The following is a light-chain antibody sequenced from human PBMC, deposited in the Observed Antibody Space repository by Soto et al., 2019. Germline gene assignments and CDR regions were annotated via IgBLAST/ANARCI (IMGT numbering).Light chain of an antibody. CDR1: SSDVGGYNY. V-gene: IGLV2-14*01. Sequence: QSALTQPASVSGSPGQSITISCTGTSSDVGGYNYVSWYQQHPGKAPKLMIYEVSNRPSGVSNRFSGSKSGNTASLTISGLQAEDEADYFCSSYGSTSTRYVLGTGTKLTVL. J-gene: IGLJ1*01. CDR2: EVS. CDR3: SSYGSTSTRYV.